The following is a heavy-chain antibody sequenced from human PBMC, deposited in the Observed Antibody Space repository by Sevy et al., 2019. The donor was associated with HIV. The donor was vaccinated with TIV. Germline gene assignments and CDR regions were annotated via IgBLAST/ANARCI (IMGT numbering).Heavy chain of an antibody. CDR3: AKDLTGRYSSSSGDFDY. J-gene: IGHJ4*02. V-gene: IGHV3-30*02. CDR1: GFTFSIYG. D-gene: IGHD6-6*01. CDR2: IRYDGSTK. Sequence: GGSLRRSCAASGFTFSIYGMHWVRLAPGKGLEWVACIRYDGSTKYYADSVKGRFTISRDNSKNTLYLQMNSLRAEDTAVYYCAKDLTGRYSSSSGDFDYWGQGTLVTVSS.